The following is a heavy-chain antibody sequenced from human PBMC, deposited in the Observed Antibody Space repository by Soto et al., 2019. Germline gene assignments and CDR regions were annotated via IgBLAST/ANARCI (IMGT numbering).Heavy chain of an antibody. CDR2: IYYSGST. J-gene: IGHJ6*02. CDR3: ARDRNNWNYGYYYYGMDV. D-gene: IGHD1-7*01. Sequence: SETLSLTCTVSGGSISSGGYYWSWIRQHPGKGLEWIGYIYYSGSTYYNPSLKSRVTISVDTSKNQFSLKLSSVTAADTAVYYCARDRNNWNYGYYYYGMDVWGQGTTVTVSS. CDR1: GGSISSGGYY. V-gene: IGHV4-30-4*08.